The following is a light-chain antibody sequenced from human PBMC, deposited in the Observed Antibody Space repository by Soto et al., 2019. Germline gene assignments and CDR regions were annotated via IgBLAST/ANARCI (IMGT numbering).Light chain of an antibody. CDR1: QSVSSN. V-gene: IGKV3-11*01. CDR2: DAS. J-gene: IGKJ1*01. CDR3: QQRSVWPWT. Sequence: EIVMTQSPATLSVSPGERATLSCRASQSVSSNLAWYQQKPGQAPRLLIYDASNRPTDIPARFSGSGSGTDFTLTISSLEPEDFAVFYCQQRSVWPWTFGQGTKVDIK.